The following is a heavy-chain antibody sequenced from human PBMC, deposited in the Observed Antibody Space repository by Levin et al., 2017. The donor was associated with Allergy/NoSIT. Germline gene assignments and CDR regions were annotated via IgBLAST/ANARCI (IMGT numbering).Heavy chain of an antibody. CDR3: ARSPYYYDSSGYSTPSYFDY. J-gene: IGHJ4*02. Sequence: GESLKISCKASGYTFTSYGISWVRQAPGQGLEWMGWISTYNGDTKYGQNLQGRVTLTTDTSTSTAYMELRSLTSDDTAVYYCARSPYYYDSSGYSTPSYFDYWGQGTLVTVSS. D-gene: IGHD3-22*01. V-gene: IGHV1-18*01. CDR2: ISTYNGDT. CDR1: GYTFTSYG.